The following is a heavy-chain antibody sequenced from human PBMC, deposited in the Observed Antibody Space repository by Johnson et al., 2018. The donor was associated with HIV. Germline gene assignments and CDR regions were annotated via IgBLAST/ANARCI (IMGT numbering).Heavy chain of an antibody. J-gene: IGHJ3*01. V-gene: IGHV3-30*02. CDR3: AKASSLLLCFDF. D-gene: IGHD3-10*01. CDR2: IRYDGSNK. CDR1: GFTFSSYG. Sequence: QVQLVESGGGVVQPGGSLRLSCAASGFTFSSYGMHWVRQAPGKGLEWVAFIRYDGSNKYYADSVKGRFTISRDNSKNTLYLQMNSLRAEDTAVYYCAKASSLLLCFDFWGPGTMVTVSS.